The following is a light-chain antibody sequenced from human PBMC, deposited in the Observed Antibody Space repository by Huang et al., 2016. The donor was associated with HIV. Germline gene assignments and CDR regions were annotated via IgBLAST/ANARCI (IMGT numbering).Light chain of an antibody. CDR2: AVS. J-gene: IGKJ2*01. CDR3: LHLNSFPRNYT. Sequence: IQLTQSPSSLSASVGDRVTITCRASQGISSHLAWYQQKLGTAPKLQISAVSTLQSGVPSRFSGRGSGTDFPLTISSLQPEDFATYYCLHLNSFPRNYTFGQGTNLDIK. V-gene: IGKV1-9*01. CDR1: QGISSH.